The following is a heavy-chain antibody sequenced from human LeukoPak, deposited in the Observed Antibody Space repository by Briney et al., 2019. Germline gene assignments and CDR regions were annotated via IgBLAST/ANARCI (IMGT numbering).Heavy chain of an antibody. CDR3: TRVGYIDEGIDY. D-gene: IGHD5-24*01. CDR1: GFTFSSYS. J-gene: IGHJ4*02. V-gene: IGHV3-21*01. Sequence: GGSLRLSCAASGFTFSSYSMNWVRQAPGKGLEWVSSISSSSSYIYYADSVKGRFTISRDNAKNSLYLQMNSLRAEDTAIYYCTRVGYIDEGIDYWGQGTLVTVSS. CDR2: ISSSSSYI.